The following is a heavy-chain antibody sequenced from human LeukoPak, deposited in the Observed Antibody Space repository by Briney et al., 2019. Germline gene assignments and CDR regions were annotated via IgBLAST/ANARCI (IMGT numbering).Heavy chain of an antibody. CDR2: IYYSGST. V-gene: IGHV4-30-4*01. Sequence: SETLSLTCTVSGGSISSGDYYWSWIRQPPGKGLEWIGYIYYSGSTYYNPSLKSRVTISVDTSKNQFSLKLSSVTAADTAVYYCARDQGYDSSGYYPGWFDPWGQGTLVTVSS. D-gene: IGHD3-22*01. CDR3: ARDQGYDSSGYYPGWFDP. J-gene: IGHJ5*02. CDR1: GGSISSGDYY.